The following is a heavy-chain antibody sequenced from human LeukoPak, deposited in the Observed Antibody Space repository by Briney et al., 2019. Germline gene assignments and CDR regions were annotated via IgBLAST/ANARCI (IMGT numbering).Heavy chain of an antibody. D-gene: IGHD6-13*01. CDR3: VRFALSSSLDH. Sequence: GESLQSSCKISGYRLTNNWIGWVRQVPGKGLEWMGLIYPGYSDAKYSPSFQGQVTLSVDTSISTAYLQLGGLRASDTAIYYCVRFALSSSLDHWGQGTLVTVSS. CDR2: IYPGYSDA. CDR1: GYRLTNNW. V-gene: IGHV5-51*01. J-gene: IGHJ5*02.